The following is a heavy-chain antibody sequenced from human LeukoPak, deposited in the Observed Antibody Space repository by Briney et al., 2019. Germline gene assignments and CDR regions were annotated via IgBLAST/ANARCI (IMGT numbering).Heavy chain of an antibody. CDR1: GFTFSSYE. CDR2: IRYDGSNK. Sequence: GGSLRLSCAASGFTFSSYEMNWVRQAPGKGLEWVAFIRYDGSNKYYADSVKGRFTISRDNSKNTLYLQMNSLRAEDTAVYYCAKDLSFAGYDYWGQGTLVTVSS. D-gene: IGHD1-1*01. CDR3: AKDLSFAGYDY. J-gene: IGHJ4*02. V-gene: IGHV3-30*02.